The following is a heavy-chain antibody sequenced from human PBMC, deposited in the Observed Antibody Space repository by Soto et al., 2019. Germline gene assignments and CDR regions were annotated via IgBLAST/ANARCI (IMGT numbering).Heavy chain of an antibody. CDR1: GFTFSGSA. V-gene: IGHV3-73*01. J-gene: IGHJ6*03. CDR3: TRQPTPNPTENYYYYYMDV. CDR2: IRSKANSYAT. Sequence: GGSLRLSCAASGFTFSGSAMHWVRQASGKGLEWVGRIRSKANSYATAYAASVKGRFTISRDDSKNTAYLQMNSLKTEDTAVYYCTRQPTPNPTENYYYYYMDVWGKGTTVTVSS.